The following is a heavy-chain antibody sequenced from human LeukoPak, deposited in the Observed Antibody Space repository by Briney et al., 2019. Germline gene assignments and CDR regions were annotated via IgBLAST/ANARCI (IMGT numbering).Heavy chain of an antibody. CDR1: GFTFSSYG. CDR3: ARERREYNWNDGGY. Sequence: PGGSLRLSCAASGFTFSSYGMHWVRQAPGKGLEWVAVISYDGSNKYYADSVKGRFTISRDNSKNTLYLQMNSLRAEDTAVYYCARERREYNWNDGGYWGQGTLVTVSS. D-gene: IGHD1-20*01. CDR2: ISYDGSNK. V-gene: IGHV3-30*03. J-gene: IGHJ4*02.